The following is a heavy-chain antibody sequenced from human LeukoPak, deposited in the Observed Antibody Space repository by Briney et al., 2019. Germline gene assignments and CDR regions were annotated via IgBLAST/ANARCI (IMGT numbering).Heavy chain of an antibody. J-gene: IGHJ6*02. V-gene: IGHV3-53*01. CDR2: IYSGGST. CDR1: GFTVSSNY. D-gene: IGHD2-2*01. CDR3: AKAPLGYCSSTSCYARDYYYYGMDV. Sequence: GGSLRLSCAASGFTVSSNYMSWVRQAPGKGLEWVSVIYSGGSTYYADSVKGRFTISRDNSKNTLYLQMNSLRAEDTAVYYCAKAPLGYCSSTSCYARDYYYYGMDVWGQGTTVTVSS.